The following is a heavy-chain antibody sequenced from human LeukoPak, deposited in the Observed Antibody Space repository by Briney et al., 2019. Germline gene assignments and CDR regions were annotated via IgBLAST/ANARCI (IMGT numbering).Heavy chain of an antibody. Sequence: SVKVSCKASGGTFSSYAISWVRQAPGQGLEWMGGIIPIFGTANYAQKFQGRVAITADESTSTAYMELSSLRSEDTAVYYCARDYYYDSSGLYYYYGMDVWGQGTTVTVSS. CDR2: IIPIFGTA. V-gene: IGHV1-69*01. J-gene: IGHJ6*02. D-gene: IGHD3-22*01. CDR1: GGTFSSYA. CDR3: ARDYYYDSSGLYYYYGMDV.